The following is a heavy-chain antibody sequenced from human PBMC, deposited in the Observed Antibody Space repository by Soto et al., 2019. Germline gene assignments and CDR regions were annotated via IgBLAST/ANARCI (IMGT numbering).Heavy chain of an antibody. D-gene: IGHD2-2*01. J-gene: IGHJ4*02. CDR3: ARGMGLSSLAYYFDY. CDR1: GYTFTNYG. CDR2: ISTYNGNT. V-gene: IGHV1-18*01. Sequence: GASVKVSCKASGYTFTNYGISWVRQAPGQGLEWMGWISTYNGNTNYAQKHQGRVTMTTDTSTTTAYMELRSLSSDYTAVYYCARGMGLSSLAYYFDYWGQGTLVTVSS.